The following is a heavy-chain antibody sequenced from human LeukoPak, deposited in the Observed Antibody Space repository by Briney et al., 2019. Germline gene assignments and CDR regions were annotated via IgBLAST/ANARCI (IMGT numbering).Heavy chain of an antibody. CDR2: IYYSGST. CDR1: GGSISSYY. D-gene: IGHD6-13*01. J-gene: IGHJ4*02. CDR3: ARRKRSSSWYYFDY. Sequence: PSETLSLTCTVSGGSISSYYWSWIRQPPGKGLEWIGYIYYSGSTNHNPSLKSRVTISVDTSKNQFSLKLSSVTAADTAVYYCARRKRSSSWYYFDYWGQGTLVTVSS. V-gene: IGHV4-59*08.